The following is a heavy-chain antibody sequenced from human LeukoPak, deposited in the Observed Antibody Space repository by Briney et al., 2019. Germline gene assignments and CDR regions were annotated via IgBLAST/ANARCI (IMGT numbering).Heavy chain of an antibody. CDR2: IYPGDSDT. V-gene: IGHV5-51*01. J-gene: IGHJ4*02. Sequence: GESLKISCQGSGYSFTSYWIGWVRQMPGKGLEWMGIIYPGDSDTRYSPSFQGQVTISADKSISTAYLQWSSLKASDTAMYYCASLGYCSSTSCSHTFDYWGQGTLVTVSS. CDR1: GYSFTSYW. CDR3: ASLGYCSSTSCSHTFDY. D-gene: IGHD2-2*01.